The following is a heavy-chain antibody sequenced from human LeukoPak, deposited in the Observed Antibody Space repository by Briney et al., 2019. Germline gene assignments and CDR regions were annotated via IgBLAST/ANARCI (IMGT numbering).Heavy chain of an antibody. J-gene: IGHJ5*02. V-gene: IGHV4-59*08. CDR2: IYYSGST. D-gene: IGHD3-9*01. CDR3: ASNSAYDILTGYGT. Sequence: PETLSLTCTVSGGSISSYYWSWIRQPPGKGLEWIGYIYYSGSTNYNPSLKSRVTISVDTSKNQFSLKLSSVTAADTAVYYCASNSAYDILTGYGTWGQGTLVTVSS. CDR1: GGSISSYY.